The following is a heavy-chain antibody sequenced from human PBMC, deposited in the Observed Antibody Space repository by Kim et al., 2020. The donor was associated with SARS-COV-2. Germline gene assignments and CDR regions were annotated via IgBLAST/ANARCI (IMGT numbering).Heavy chain of an antibody. D-gene: IGHD3-10*01. V-gene: IGHV4-31*02. CDR3: AREDSGSLDY. Sequence: GTTSHRPSLKNRVTIPVHPSKTQFSRKLSSVTAADTAVYYCAREDSGSLDYWGQGTLVTVSS. CDR2: GTT. J-gene: IGHJ4*02.